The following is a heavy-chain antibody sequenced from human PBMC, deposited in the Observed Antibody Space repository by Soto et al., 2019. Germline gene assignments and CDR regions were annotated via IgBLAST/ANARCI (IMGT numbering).Heavy chain of an antibody. CDR2: ISYDGSNK. CDR3: ARAYYDFWSGSPPLFDP. CDR1: GFTFSSYA. Sequence: PGGSLRLSCAASGFTFSSYAMHWVRQAPGKGLEWVAVISYDGSNKYYADSVKGRFTISRDNSKNTLYLQMNSLRAEDTAVYYCARAYYDFWSGSPPLFDPWGQGTLVTVSS. D-gene: IGHD3-3*01. V-gene: IGHV3-30-3*01. J-gene: IGHJ5*02.